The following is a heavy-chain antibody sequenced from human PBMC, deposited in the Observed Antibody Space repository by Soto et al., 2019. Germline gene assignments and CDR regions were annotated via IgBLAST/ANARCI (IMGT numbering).Heavy chain of an antibody. V-gene: IGHV3-30-3*01. D-gene: IGHD5-18*01. CDR3: ARERGYSYGYYGMDV. CDR2: ISYDGSNK. Sequence: QVQLVESGGGVVQPGRSLRLSCAASGFTFSSYAMHWVRQAPGKGLEWVAFISYDGSNKYYADSVKGRFTISRDNSKNTLYLQMNSLRAEDTAVYYCARERGYSYGYYGMDVWGQGTTVTVSS. J-gene: IGHJ6*02. CDR1: GFTFSSYA.